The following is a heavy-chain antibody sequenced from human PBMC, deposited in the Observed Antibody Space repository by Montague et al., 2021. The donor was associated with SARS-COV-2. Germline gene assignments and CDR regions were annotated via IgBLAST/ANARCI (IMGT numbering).Heavy chain of an antibody. CDR3: VRGKAGGLRNVFDI. J-gene: IGHJ3*02. CDR1: GFSIGSGDY. CDR2: IYHSGIT. Sequence: ETLSLTCTVSGFSIGSGDYRGWIRQPPGKGLEWIGSIYHSGITXXNPSLQSRLTMSIDTSTNQFSLRLTSVTAADTAVFFCVRGKAGGLRNVFDIWGQGTTVTVSS. V-gene: IGHV4-38-2*02.